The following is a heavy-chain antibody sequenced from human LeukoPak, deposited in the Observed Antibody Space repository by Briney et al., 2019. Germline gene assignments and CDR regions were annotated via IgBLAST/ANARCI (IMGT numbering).Heavy chain of an antibody. D-gene: IGHD6-19*01. CDR2: VNYGGGT. CDR1: GDSIRSEDYY. CDR3: ARHRGSYSSGPKNVDY. Sequence: SETLPLTCTVSGDSIRSEDYYCDWIRQPPGKGLEWIGDVNYGGGTYYNPSLKSRVTMSVDTSKNQFSLKLSSVTAADTAVYYCARHRGSYSSGPKNVDYWGQGTLVTVSS. V-gene: IGHV4-39*01. J-gene: IGHJ4*02.